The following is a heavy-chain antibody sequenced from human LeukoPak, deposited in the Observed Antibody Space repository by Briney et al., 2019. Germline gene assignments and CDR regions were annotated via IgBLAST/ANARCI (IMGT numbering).Heavy chain of an antibody. D-gene: IGHD4-17*01. Sequence: GGSLRLSCAASGFTFSSFDMNWVRQAPGKGLEWVSYITYSGSNTYYADSVKGRFIISRDNAKNPLYLQMNGLRGEDTAVYYCARGLNTGGQGTLVTVSS. CDR1: GFTFSSFD. CDR3: ARGLNT. V-gene: IGHV3-48*03. J-gene: IGHJ4*02. CDR2: ITYSGSNT.